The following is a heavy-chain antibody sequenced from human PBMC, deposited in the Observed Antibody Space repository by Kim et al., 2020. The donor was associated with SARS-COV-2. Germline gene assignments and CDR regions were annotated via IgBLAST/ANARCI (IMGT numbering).Heavy chain of an antibody. V-gene: IGHV4-34*01. J-gene: IGHJ4*02. CDR1: GGSFRGFL. Sequence: SETLSLTCAVYGGSFRGFLWNWIRQSPGKGLEWIAEINHSGSASYNPSLKSRVTISVDTSKNQISLRLNSGTAADTALYYCARGVTGGGSLDSWGRGTLV. CDR2: INHSGSA. CDR3: ARGVTGGGSLDS. D-gene: IGHD2-15*01.